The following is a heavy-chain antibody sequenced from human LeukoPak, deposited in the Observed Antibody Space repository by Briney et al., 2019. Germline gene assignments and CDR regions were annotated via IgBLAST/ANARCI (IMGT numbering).Heavy chain of an antibody. CDR3: ATHCSSTTDYAY. D-gene: IGHD2-2*01. CDR1: GFTFSNYA. Sequence: GGSLRLSCAASGFTFSNYAMSWVRQAPGKGLEWVSGISGCGSSTYYADFVKGRFTISRDNAKNTLYLQMNSLRAEDTAVYYCATHCSSTTDYAYWGQGTLVTVSS. CDR2: ISGCGSST. J-gene: IGHJ4*02. V-gene: IGHV3-23*01.